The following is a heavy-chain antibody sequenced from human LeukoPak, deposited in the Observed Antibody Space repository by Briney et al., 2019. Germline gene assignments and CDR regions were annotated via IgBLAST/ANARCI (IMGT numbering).Heavy chain of an antibody. CDR3: ARETPPVYYDGSAYFDY. V-gene: IGHV4-31*03. CDR1: GGSISSGDYY. J-gene: IGHJ4*02. Sequence: SETLSLTCTVSGGSISSGDYYWSWIRQHPERGLEWIGYIFYSGSTHYNPSLKSRVTISVDTSKNQFSLKLSSVTAADTAVYYCARETPPVYYDGSAYFDYWGQGTLVTVSS. D-gene: IGHD3-22*01. CDR2: IFYSGST.